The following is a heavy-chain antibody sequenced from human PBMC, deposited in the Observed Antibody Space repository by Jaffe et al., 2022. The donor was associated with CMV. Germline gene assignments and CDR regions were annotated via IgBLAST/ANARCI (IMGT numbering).Heavy chain of an antibody. J-gene: IGHJ6*03. CDR1: GGSFSGYY. D-gene: IGHD6-6*01. CDR3: ARGRIAARPGYYYYYMDV. Sequence: QVQLQQWGAGLLKPSETLSLTCAVYGGSFSGYYWSWIRQPPGKGLEWIGEINHSGSTNYNPSLKSRVTISVDTSKNQFSLKLSSVTAADTAVYYCARGRIAARPGYYYYYMDVWGKGTTVTVSS. CDR2: INHSGST. V-gene: IGHV4-34*01.